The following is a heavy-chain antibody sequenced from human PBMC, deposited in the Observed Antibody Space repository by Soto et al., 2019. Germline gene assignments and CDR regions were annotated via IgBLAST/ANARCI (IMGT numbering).Heavy chain of an antibody. CDR1: GGSISSSSYF. J-gene: IGHJ5*02. Sequence: LPETLSLTCRVSGGSISSSSYFWGWIRQPPGKGLEWIGSIYYSGSTYYNPSLKSRVTVSVDTSKNQFSLKLSSVTAADTAVYYCARHPSDFWFDPWGQGTLVTVSS. V-gene: IGHV4-39*01. CDR2: IYYSGST. CDR3: ARHPSDFWFDP. D-gene: IGHD2-21*02.